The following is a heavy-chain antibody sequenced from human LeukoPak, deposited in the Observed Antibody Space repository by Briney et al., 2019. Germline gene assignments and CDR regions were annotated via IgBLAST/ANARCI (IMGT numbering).Heavy chain of an antibody. V-gene: IGHV3-48*02. J-gene: IGHJ4*02. Sequence: GGSLRLSCGGSDFSFRAYSLIWARQTPGTGLEWISYISSGGGVTHYAESVKGRFSISRDNAKNSLFLQMTRLKDEDTAVYYCARVGVGDWGSVWDHWGQGVRVTVSS. CDR2: ISSGGGVT. D-gene: IGHD3-16*01. CDR1: DFSFRAYS. CDR3: ARVGVGDWGSVWDH.